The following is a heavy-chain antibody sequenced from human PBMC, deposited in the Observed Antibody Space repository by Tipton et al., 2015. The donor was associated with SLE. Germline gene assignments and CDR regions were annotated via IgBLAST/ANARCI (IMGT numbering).Heavy chain of an antibody. CDR3: ARDRLAFDI. CDR2: IYPTDGST. CDR1: GYTFTTYY. J-gene: IGHJ3*02. Sequence: QSGPEVKEPGASVKLSCMASGYTFTTYYMHWVRQAPGQGLEWLGMIYPTDGSTSYAQKFQGRVTMTRDTSTSTIYMEVSSLKSEDTAVYYCARDRLAFDIWGQGTVVTVSS. V-gene: IGHV1-46*01.